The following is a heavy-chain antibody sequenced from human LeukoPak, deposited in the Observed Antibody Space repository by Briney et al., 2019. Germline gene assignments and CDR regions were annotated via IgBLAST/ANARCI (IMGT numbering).Heavy chain of an antibody. CDR3: ARRLVATGLDY. CDR1: GYTFTSYW. V-gene: IGHV5-51*01. Sequence: GESLKISCKGSGYTFTSYWIGWVRQMPGKGLEWMGIIFPGDSDTRYSPPFQGQVTISADKSISTAYLQWSSLKASDTAMYYCARRLVATGLDYWGQGTLVTVSS. D-gene: IGHD2-8*02. J-gene: IGHJ4*02. CDR2: IFPGDSDT.